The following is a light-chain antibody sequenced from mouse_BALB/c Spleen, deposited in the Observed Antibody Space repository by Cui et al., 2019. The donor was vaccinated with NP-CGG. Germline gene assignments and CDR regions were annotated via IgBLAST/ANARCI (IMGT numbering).Light chain of an antibody. CDR2: GTN. V-gene: IGLV1*01. CDR3: ALWYSNHWV. Sequence: HAVVTQESALTTSPGETVTLTCRSSTGAVTTSNYANWVQEKPDHLFTGLIGGTNNRTPGVPARFAGSLIGDNAALTITGAQTEDEAIYFCALWYSNHWVFGGGTKLTVL. CDR1: TGAVTTSNY. J-gene: IGLJ1*01.